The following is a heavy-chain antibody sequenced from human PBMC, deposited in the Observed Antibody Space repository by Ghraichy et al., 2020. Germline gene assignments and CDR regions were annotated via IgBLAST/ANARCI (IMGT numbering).Heavy chain of an antibody. D-gene: IGHD3-22*01. CDR2: ISSSSSSTI. J-gene: IGHJ4*02. CDR1: GFTFSSYS. CDR3: ARETITMIVVTPFDY. Sequence: GGSLRLSCAASGFTFSSYSMNWVRQAPGKGLEWVSYISSSSSSTIYYADSVKGRFTISRDNAKNSLYLQMNSLRDEDTAVYYCARETITMIVVTPFDYWGQGTLVTVSS. V-gene: IGHV3-48*02.